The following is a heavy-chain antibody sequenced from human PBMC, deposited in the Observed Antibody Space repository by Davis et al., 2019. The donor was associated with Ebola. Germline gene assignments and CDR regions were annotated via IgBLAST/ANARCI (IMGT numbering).Heavy chain of an antibody. J-gene: IGHJ6*04. Sequence: GESLNISCASSGFTFNSYWMHWVRQAPGKGLEWVANIKQDGSEKYYVDSVKGRFTISRDNAKTSLYLQMNSLRAEDTAVYYCARGITSGGVIRSYYYGMDVWGKGTTVTVSS. CDR3: ARGITSGGVIRSYYYGMDV. CDR2: IKQDGSEK. CDR1: GFTFNSYW. D-gene: IGHD3-16*02. V-gene: IGHV3-7*01.